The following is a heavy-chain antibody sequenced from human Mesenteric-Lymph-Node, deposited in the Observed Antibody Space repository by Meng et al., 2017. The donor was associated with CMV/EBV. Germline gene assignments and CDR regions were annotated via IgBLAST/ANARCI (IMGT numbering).Heavy chain of an antibody. Sequence: GQLQQWGAGRLKPSETLSLTRAVYGGSFSGYYWSWIRQPPGKGLEWIGEINHSGSTNYNPSLKSRVTISVDTSKNQFSLKLSSVTAADTAVYYCARHQRWLKSEGGFNYWGQGTLVTVSS. CDR1: GGSFSGYY. V-gene: IGHV4-34*01. D-gene: IGHD4-23*01. CDR3: ARHQRWLKSEGGFNY. CDR2: INHSGST. J-gene: IGHJ4*02.